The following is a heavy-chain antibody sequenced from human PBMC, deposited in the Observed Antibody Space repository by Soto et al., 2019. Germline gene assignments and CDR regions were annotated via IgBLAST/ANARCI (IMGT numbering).Heavy chain of an antibody. Sequence: QVQLQESGPGLVKPSQTLSLTCTVSGASISGDNYYWTWIRQHPGKGLEWIGYIDYTGSTYYNPSFGSRRTISINTSNSQFSLRLTSVTAADTAVYFCARVVPATHTDYWGQGALVTVSS. CDR1: GASISGDNYY. CDR3: ARVVPATHTDY. D-gene: IGHD2-15*01. J-gene: IGHJ4*02. V-gene: IGHV4-31*03. CDR2: IDYTGST.